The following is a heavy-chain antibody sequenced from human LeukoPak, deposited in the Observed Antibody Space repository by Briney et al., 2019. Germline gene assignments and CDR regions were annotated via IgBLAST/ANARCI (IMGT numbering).Heavy chain of an antibody. D-gene: IGHD1-26*01. CDR2: ISYDGSNK. Sequence: GGSLRLSCAASGFTFSSYAMHWVRQAPGKGLEWVAVISYDGSNKYYADSVKGRFTISRDNSKNTLYLQMNSLRAEDTAVYYCARMGATDDAFDIWGQGTMVTVSS. CDR3: ARMGATDDAFDI. V-gene: IGHV3-30-3*01. J-gene: IGHJ3*02. CDR1: GFTFSSYA.